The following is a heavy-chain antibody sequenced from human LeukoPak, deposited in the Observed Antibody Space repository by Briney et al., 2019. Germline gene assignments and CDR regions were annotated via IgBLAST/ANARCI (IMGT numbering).Heavy chain of an antibody. D-gene: IGHD6-19*01. CDR2: ISASGGTT. CDR1: GFTFRSYA. Sequence: SGGSLRLSCAASGFTFRSYAMSWVRQAPGKGLEWVSAISASGGTTNYADSVKGRFTISRDSSKNTLYLQMNSLRAEDTAVYKCAKSSSGWYTFDYWGQGTLVTVSS. V-gene: IGHV3-23*01. J-gene: IGHJ4*02. CDR3: AKSSSGWYTFDY.